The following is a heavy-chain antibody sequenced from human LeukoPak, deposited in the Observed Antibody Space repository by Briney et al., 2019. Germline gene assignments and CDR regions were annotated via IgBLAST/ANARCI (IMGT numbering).Heavy chain of an antibody. CDR3: AREVNMKSLGWFDP. J-gene: IGHJ5*02. V-gene: IGHV4-59*01. CDR2: IYYSGST. Sequence: SETLSLTCTVSGGSISSYYWSWIRQPPGKGLEWIGYIYYSGSTNYNPSLKSRVTISVDTSKNQFSLKLSSVTAADTAVYYCAREVNMKSLGWFDPWGQGTLVTVSS. D-gene: IGHD3-22*01. CDR1: GGSISSYY.